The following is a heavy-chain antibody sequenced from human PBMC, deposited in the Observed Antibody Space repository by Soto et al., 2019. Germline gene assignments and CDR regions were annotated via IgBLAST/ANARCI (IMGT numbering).Heavy chain of an antibody. D-gene: IGHD3-16*01. J-gene: IGHJ4*02. CDR2: ISGSGGST. Sequence: GGSLRLSCAASGFTFSSYAMSWVRQAPGKGLEWVSAISGSGGSTYYADSVKGRFTISRDNSKNTLYLQMNSLRAEDTAVYYCAKDHDYIWGSPQTGFDYWGQGTLVTVSS. V-gene: IGHV3-23*01. CDR3: AKDHDYIWGSPQTGFDY. CDR1: GFTFSSYA.